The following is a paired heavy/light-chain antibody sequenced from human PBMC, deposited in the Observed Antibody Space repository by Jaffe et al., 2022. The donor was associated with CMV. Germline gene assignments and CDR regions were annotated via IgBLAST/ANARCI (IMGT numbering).Light chain of an antibody. V-gene: IGKV1-NL1*01. Sequence: DIQMTQSPSSLSASVGDRVTISCRASQDIRSSLAWFQHKPGKAPKLLLFAASRLEDGVPSRFSGGTSGTDYTLTLSSLQPEDFATYFCQQYYSRPWTFGQGTKVEIK. CDR1: QDIRSS. J-gene: IGKJ1*01. CDR2: AAS. CDR3: QQYYSRPWT.
Heavy chain of an antibody. CDR1: GYVFTSYG. CDR2: VSAYNGNT. V-gene: IGHV1-18*04. Sequence: QVKLVQSGPEVKKPGASVKVSCETSGYVFTSYGISWMRQAPGQGLEWLGWVSAYNGNTKYAQRLQDRVSMTTDTSTNTVHMELRSLKSDDTAVYYCARETMTYYMDAWGQGTTVTVSS. D-gene: IGHD3-22*01. CDR3: ARETMTYYMDA. J-gene: IGHJ6*03.